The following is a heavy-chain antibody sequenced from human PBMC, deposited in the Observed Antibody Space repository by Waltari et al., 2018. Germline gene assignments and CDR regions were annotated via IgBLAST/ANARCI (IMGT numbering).Heavy chain of an antibody. CDR2: INPGNGNT. CDR1: GYTFPSYT. J-gene: IGHJ5*02. D-gene: IGHD3-10*01. CDR3: AKDKNWFGELLGYFHP. Sequence: QVHLVQSGAEVQKPGASVKISCKASGYTFPSYTLHWLRQAAGQRLEWMGWINPGNGNTRYSQKFQGRVTFSRDTSASTAYLVLSGLTAEDTAVYYCAKDKNWFGELLGYFHPWGRGTLVTVS. V-gene: IGHV1-3*01.